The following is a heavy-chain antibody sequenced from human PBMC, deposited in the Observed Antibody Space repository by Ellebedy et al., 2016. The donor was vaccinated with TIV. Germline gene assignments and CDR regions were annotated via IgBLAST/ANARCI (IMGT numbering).Heavy chain of an antibody. Sequence: GGSLRLSCAASGFIFSDYYMIWIRQAPGKGLEWVSYISNSGSTIYYADSVKGRFTISRDNAKNSLSLLMNSLIAEDTAVYYCARDARFIDQQHNWFDPWGQGTLVTVSS. V-gene: IGHV3-11*01. D-gene: IGHD2-2*01. CDR2: ISNSGSTI. J-gene: IGHJ5*02. CDR3: ARDARFIDQQHNWFDP. CDR1: GFIFSDYY.